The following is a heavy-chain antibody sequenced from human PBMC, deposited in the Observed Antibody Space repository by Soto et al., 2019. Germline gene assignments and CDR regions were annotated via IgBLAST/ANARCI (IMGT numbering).Heavy chain of an antibody. V-gene: IGHV3-74*01. CDR3: ARGPELLYDFWTPVGYYMDV. CDR1: GFTFSSYW. CDR2: INSDGSST. Sequence: GGSLRLSCAASGFTFSSYWMHWVRQAPGKGLVWVSRINSDGSSTSYAESGKGRFPISRDNAKNTLYLQMNSLRAEDTAVYYCARGPELLYDFWTPVGYYMDVWGKGTTVTVSS. J-gene: IGHJ6*03. D-gene: IGHD3-3*01.